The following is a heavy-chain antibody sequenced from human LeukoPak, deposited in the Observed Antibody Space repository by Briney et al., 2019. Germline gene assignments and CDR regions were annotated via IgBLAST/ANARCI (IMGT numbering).Heavy chain of an antibody. CDR2: INPSGGGT. D-gene: IGHD3-16*01. CDR3: ASDQALYVASYFDY. V-gene: IGHV1-46*01. J-gene: IGHJ4*02. CDR1: GYTFTSYY. Sequence: ASVKVSCKASGYTFTSYYMHWVRQAPGQGLEWMGRINPSGGGTNYAQKFQGRVTMTRNTSISTVYMELSSLRSEDPAVYYCASDQALYVASYFDYWGQGTLVTVSS.